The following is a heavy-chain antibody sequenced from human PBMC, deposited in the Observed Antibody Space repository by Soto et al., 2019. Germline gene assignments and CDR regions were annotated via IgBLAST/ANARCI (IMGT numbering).Heavy chain of an antibody. Sequence: ASVKVSCKASGYTFTSYGISWVRQAPGQGLEWMGWISAYNGNTNYAQKLQGRVTMTTDTSTSTAYMELRSLRSDDTAVYYCAYCSNGVCIGYGMDVWGQGTTVTVSS. CDR2: ISAYNGNT. J-gene: IGHJ6*02. CDR3: AYCSNGVCIGYGMDV. CDR1: GYTFTSYG. V-gene: IGHV1-18*01. D-gene: IGHD2-8*01.